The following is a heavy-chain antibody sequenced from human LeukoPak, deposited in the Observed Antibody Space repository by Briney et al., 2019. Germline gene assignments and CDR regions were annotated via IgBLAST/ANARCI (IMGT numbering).Heavy chain of an antibody. V-gene: IGHV1-2*02. CDR1: GYTFTGYY. CDR3: ARGIVVVPAAEYYFDY. D-gene: IGHD2-2*01. Sequence: GASVKVSCKASGYTFTGYYMHWVRQAPGQGLEWMGWINPNSGGTNYAQKFQGRVTMTRDTSISTAYMELSRLRSDDTAVYYCARGIVVVPAAEYYFDYWGQGTLVTVSS. CDR2: INPNSGGT. J-gene: IGHJ4*02.